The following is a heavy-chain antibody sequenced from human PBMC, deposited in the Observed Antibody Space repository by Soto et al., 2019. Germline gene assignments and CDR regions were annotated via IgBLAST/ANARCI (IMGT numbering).Heavy chain of an antibody. D-gene: IGHD3-10*01. CDR1: GFTFNNYA. CDR3: AKKYHYDSGTYLYHFDY. J-gene: IGHJ4*02. Sequence: EVQLLESGGGLVQPGGSLRLSCAASGFTFNNYAMSWVRRAPGQGLEWVSTVGWSGSSTYYADSVKGRFTISRDNSKNTLYLHMSSLRAVDTAVYYCAKKYHYDSGTYLYHFDYCGQGTLVIVSS. V-gene: IGHV3-23*01. CDR2: VGWSGSST.